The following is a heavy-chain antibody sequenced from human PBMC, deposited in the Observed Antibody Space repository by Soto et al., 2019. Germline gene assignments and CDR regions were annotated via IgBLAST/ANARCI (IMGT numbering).Heavy chain of an antibody. CDR3: ARGRFRQTYFDP. Sequence: QVQLVQSGAEVKMPGASVKVSCKASGYIFANYDVHWVRQATGQGLEWMGWMNADTRNTGYAPTFQGRITMTRDTSITTAYMELSRLTFEDTAIYYCARGRFRQTYFDPWGQGALVTVSS. CDR2: MNADTRNT. V-gene: IGHV1-8*01. D-gene: IGHD3-16*01. J-gene: IGHJ5*02. CDR1: GYIFANYD.